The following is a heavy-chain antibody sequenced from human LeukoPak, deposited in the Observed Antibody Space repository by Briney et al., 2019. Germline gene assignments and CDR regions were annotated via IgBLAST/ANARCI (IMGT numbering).Heavy chain of an antibody. D-gene: IGHD4-17*01. J-gene: IGHJ5*02. Sequence: SETLSLTCTVSGGSISVTNHYWAWIRQPPGKGLEWIGSIFYTGDTYYNPSLKSRITMSVDTSKNHFSLNLNSVTASDTAVYYCARQLGAMATVSSQGYLGSWGQGTLVTVSS. CDR1: GGSISVTNHY. CDR3: ARQLGAMATVSSQGYLGS. CDR2: IFYTGDT. V-gene: IGHV4-39*01.